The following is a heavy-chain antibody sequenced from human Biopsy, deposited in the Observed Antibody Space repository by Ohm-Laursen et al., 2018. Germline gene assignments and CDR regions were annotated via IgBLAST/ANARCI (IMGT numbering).Heavy chain of an antibody. J-gene: IGHJ4*02. V-gene: IGHV4-61*01. D-gene: IGHD6-19*01. CDR3: ARGRRTSGWPYFAN. CDR2: IYSGGNT. CDR1: GDSLSSGPDN. Sequence: GTLSLTCTVSGDSLSSGPDNWSWIRQPPGQGLEYIGFIYSGGNTNYNPSLQNRVTMSVDTSKNQFSLKLSSVIAADTAVYYCARGRRTSGWPYFANWGQGTLVIISS.